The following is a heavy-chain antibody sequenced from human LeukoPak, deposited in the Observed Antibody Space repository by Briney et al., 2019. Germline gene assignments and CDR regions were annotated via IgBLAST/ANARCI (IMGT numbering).Heavy chain of an antibody. Sequence: ASVKVSCKASGYTFTVYYMHWVRQAPGQGLEWIGWINPNSGGTNYAQKFQGRVTMTRDTSISTAYMELSRLRSDDTAVYYCARGYDFWSGYAGSMDVWGKGTTVTVSS. J-gene: IGHJ6*04. V-gene: IGHV1-2*02. CDR3: ARGYDFWSGYAGSMDV. D-gene: IGHD3-3*01. CDR2: INPNSGGT. CDR1: GYTFTVYY.